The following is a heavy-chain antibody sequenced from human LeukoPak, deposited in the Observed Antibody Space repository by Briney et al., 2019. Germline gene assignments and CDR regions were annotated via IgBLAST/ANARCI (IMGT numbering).Heavy chain of an antibody. CDR1: GGSISSYY. Sequence: SETLSLTCTVSGGSISSYYWSWIRQPPGKGLEWIGYIYYSGSTNYNPSLKSRVTILVDTSKNQLSLKLSSVTAADTAVYYCARSHSVWTSFDYWGQGTLVTVSS. V-gene: IGHV4-59*01. CDR2: IYYSGST. J-gene: IGHJ4*02. CDR3: ARSHSVWTSFDY. D-gene: IGHD3/OR15-3a*01.